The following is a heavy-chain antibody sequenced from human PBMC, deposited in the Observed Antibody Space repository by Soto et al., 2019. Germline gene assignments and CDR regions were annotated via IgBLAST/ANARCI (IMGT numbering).Heavy chain of an antibody. CDR2: IYWDDDR. D-gene: IGHD3-16*02. J-gene: IGHJ3*02. V-gene: IGHV2-5*02. Sequence: SGPTLVNPTQTLTLTCTFSGLSLNTRGVGVGWIRQPPGKALEWLAVIYWDDDRRHSPSLNSRLTITKDTSRNQVVLTMTNMDPVDTATYYCAHIMITYGGVIGLDAFDNWGQGTMVTVSS. CDR1: GLSLNTRGVG. CDR3: AHIMITYGGVIGLDAFDN.